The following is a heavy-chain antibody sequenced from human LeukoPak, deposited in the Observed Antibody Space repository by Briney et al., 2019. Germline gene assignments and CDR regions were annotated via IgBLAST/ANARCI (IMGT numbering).Heavy chain of an antibody. CDR2: IIPIFGTA. J-gene: IGHJ5*02. CDR1: GGTFSSYA. CDR3: ARGYGSGSYGWFDP. D-gene: IGHD3-10*01. Sequence: EASVKVSCKASGGTFSSYAISWVRQAPGQGLEWMGGIIPIFGTANYAQKFQGRVTITTDESTSTAYMELSSLRSEDTAVYYCARGYGSGSYGWFDPWGQGTLVTVSS. V-gene: IGHV1-69*05.